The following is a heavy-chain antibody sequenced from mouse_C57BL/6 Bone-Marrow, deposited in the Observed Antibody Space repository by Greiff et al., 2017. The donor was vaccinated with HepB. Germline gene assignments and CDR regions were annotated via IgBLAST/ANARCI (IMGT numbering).Heavy chain of an antibody. D-gene: IGHD2-3*01. J-gene: IGHJ2*01. V-gene: IGHV5-6*02. CDR3: ASPDGSYDY. Sequence: DVKLVESGGDLVKPGGSLKLSCAASGFTFSSYGMSWVRQTPDKRLEWVATISSGGSYTYYPDSVKGRVTISKDNAKNTLYLQMSSLKSEDTAMYYCASPDGSYDYWGQGTTLTVSS. CDR2: ISSGGSYT. CDR1: GFTFSSYG.